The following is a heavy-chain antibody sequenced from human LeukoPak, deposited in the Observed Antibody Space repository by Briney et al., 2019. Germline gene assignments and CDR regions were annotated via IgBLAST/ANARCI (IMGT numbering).Heavy chain of an antibody. CDR2: IRSKAYGGTT. Sequence: PGRSLRLSCTASGFTFGDYAMSWFRQAPGKGLEWVGFIRSKAYGGTTEYAASVKGRFTISRDDSKSIAYLQMNSLKAEDTAVYYCTVRNGYYRLYWFDRWGQGTLVTVSA. CDR1: GFTFGDYA. D-gene: IGHD3-3*01. J-gene: IGHJ5*02. CDR3: TVRNGYYRLYWFDR. V-gene: IGHV3-49*03.